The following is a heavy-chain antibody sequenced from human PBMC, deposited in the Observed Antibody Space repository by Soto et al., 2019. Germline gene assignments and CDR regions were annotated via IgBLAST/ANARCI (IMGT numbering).Heavy chain of an antibody. D-gene: IGHD3-22*01. V-gene: IGHV3-30-3*01. J-gene: IGHJ4*02. CDR2: ISYDGSDK. CDR1: GFTFSSYA. Sequence: LRLSCAASGFTFSSYALHWVRQAPGKGLEWVALISYDGSDKDYADSVKGRFTISRDNSRNTLFLQMNSLRAEDTAVYYCARDYYKYYDSSGYYRSPAYWGQGTLVTVSS. CDR3: ARDYYKYYDSSGYYRSPAY.